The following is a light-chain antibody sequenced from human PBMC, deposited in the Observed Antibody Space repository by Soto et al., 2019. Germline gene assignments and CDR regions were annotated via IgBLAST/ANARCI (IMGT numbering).Light chain of an antibody. CDR3: QHFGSAQFT. CDR2: GAS. V-gene: IGKV3-20*01. Sequence: EIVLTQSPGTLSLSPGERATLSCRASQSVRSNFLAGYQQRPRQAPRLLVYGASSRAPGIPDRCSGSGSGTDLTLTITGVEPEDFAVYYCQHFGSAQFTFGPATRVDVK. J-gene: IGKJ3*01. CDR1: QSVRSNF.